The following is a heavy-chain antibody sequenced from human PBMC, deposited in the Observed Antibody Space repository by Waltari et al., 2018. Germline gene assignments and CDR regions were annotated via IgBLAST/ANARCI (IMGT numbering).Heavy chain of an antibody. J-gene: IGHJ6*03. D-gene: IGHD6-13*01. CDR3: ARTGTHYYYYMDV. CDR1: VYSFTSYW. V-gene: IGHV5-51*03. CDR2: IFPCDSDT. Sequence: EVQLVQSGAEVQKPGESLTISCQGSVYSFTSYWIGWVRQMPGKGLEWMGIIFPCDSDTRYSPSCQGKVTISADKSISTAYLQWSSLKASDTAMYYCARTGTHYYYYMDVWGKGTTVTVSS.